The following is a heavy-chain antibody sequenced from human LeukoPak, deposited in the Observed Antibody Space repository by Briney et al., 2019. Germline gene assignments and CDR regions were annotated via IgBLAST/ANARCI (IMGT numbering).Heavy chain of an antibody. D-gene: IGHD2-21*01. Sequence: GASVKVSCKASGGTFSSYAISWVRQAPGQGLEWMGGIIPILGTANYAQKFQGRVTITADESTSTAYMELSSLRSEDTAVYYCARVEYCGGDCYSNAFDIWGQGTMVTVSS. V-gene: IGHV1-69*13. CDR2: IIPILGTA. CDR3: ARVEYCGGDCYSNAFDI. CDR1: GGTFSSYA. J-gene: IGHJ3*02.